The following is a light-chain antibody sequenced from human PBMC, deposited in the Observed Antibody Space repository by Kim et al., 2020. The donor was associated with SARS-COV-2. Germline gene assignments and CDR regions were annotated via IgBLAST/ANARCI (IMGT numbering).Light chain of an antibody. Sequence: GQSITTSSTGTSSDVGGYKYVSWYQPYPGKAPKLIIYDVSKRPSGVSIRFSGSKSGNTASLTISGLQVEDEADYYCCSFTTISTWVFGGGTQLTVL. J-gene: IGLJ3*02. CDR2: DVS. V-gene: IGLV2-14*03. CDR1: SSDVGGYKY. CDR3: CSFTTISTWV.